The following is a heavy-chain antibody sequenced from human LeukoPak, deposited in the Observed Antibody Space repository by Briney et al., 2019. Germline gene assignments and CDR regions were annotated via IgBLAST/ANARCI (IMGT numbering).Heavy chain of an antibody. V-gene: IGHV4-38-2*02. CDR1: GYSISSGYY. Sequence: KPSETLSLTCTVSGYSISSGYYWGWIRQPPGKGLEWIGSIYHSGSTYYNPSLKSRVTISVDTSKNQFSLKLSSVTAADTAVYYCARAWSWYYMDVWGKGTTVTVSS. D-gene: IGHD1-26*01. CDR2: IYHSGST. J-gene: IGHJ6*03. CDR3: ARAWSWYYMDV.